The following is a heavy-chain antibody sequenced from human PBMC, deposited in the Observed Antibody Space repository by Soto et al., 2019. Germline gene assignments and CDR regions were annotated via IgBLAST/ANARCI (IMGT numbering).Heavy chain of an antibody. V-gene: IGHV3-23*01. Sequence: GGSLRLSCAASGFTFSSYAMSWVRQAPGKGLEWVSAISGSGGSTYYADSVKGRFTISRDNSKNTLYLQMNSLRAEDTAVYYCAKDGYTVVPAAMYGLDYGMDVWGQGTTVTVSS. CDR3: AKDGYTVVPAAMYGLDYGMDV. D-gene: IGHD2-2*01. J-gene: IGHJ6*02. CDR1: GFTFSSYA. CDR2: ISGSGGST.